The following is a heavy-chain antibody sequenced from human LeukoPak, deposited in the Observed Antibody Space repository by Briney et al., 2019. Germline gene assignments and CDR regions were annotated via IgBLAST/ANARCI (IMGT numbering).Heavy chain of an antibody. CDR1: GFTFSSYA. CDR3: AKFWHYGSGSYPEYFQH. CDR2: ISGSGGST. J-gene: IGHJ1*01. D-gene: IGHD3-10*01. V-gene: IGHV3-23*01. Sequence: GGSVRLSCAASGFTFSSYAMSWVRQAPGKGLEWVSAISGSGGSTYYADSVKGRFTISRDNSKNTLYLQMNSLRAEDTAVYYCAKFWHYGSGSYPEYFQHWGQGTLVTVSS.